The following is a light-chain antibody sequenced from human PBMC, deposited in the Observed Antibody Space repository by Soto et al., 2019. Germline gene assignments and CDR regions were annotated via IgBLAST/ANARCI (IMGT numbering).Light chain of an antibody. V-gene: IGKV3-11*01. Sequence: EIVFAHSSATLSFSPVERATLSCRASQSVSSYLAWYQQKPGQAPRLLIYDASNRATGIPARFSGSGSGTDFTLTISSLEPEDFAVYYCQQRSNWGLTFGGGTKV. CDR1: QSVSSY. J-gene: IGKJ4*01. CDR3: QQRSNWGLT. CDR2: DAS.